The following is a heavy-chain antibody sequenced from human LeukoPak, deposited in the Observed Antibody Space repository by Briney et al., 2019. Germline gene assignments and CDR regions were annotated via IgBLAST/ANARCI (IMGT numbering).Heavy chain of an antibody. J-gene: IGHJ4*02. Sequence: GGSLRLSCAASGFTFSSYGMHWVRQAPGKGLEWVAVISYDGSNKYYADSVKGRFTISRDNSKSTLYLQMNSLRAEDTAVYYCAKDGKTYYYDSSAHHFDYWGQGTLVTVSS. D-gene: IGHD3-22*01. CDR3: AKDGKTYYYDSSAHHFDY. V-gene: IGHV3-30*18. CDR1: GFTFSSYG. CDR2: ISYDGSNK.